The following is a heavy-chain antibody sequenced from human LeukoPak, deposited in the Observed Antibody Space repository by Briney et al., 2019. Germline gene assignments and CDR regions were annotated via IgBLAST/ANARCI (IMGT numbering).Heavy chain of an antibody. CDR1: GFTFSSYE. J-gene: IGHJ4*02. D-gene: IGHD5-24*01. CDR2: VGTAGDT. Sequence: GGSLRLSCAASGFTFSSYEMHWVRQTTGKGLEWVSSVGTAGDTYYSGSVKGRFTISRENAKTSLYLQMNSLRAGDTAVYYCAIERRGYFEYWGQGTLVTVSS. V-gene: IGHV3-13*04. CDR3: AIERRGYFEY.